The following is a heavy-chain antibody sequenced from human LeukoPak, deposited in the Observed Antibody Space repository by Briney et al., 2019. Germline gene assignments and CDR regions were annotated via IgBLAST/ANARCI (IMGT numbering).Heavy chain of an antibody. V-gene: IGHV4-4*07. Sequence: SETLSLTCSVSGGSISSSYWSWIRQPAGKGLEWIGRIYASGSTNYNPSLKSRVTMSVDTSKNQFSMNLASVTAADTAVYYCARDNGDYGGFDYWGQGALATVSS. J-gene: IGHJ4*02. CDR1: GGSISSSY. CDR2: IYASGST. CDR3: ARDNGDYGGFDY. D-gene: IGHD4-17*01.